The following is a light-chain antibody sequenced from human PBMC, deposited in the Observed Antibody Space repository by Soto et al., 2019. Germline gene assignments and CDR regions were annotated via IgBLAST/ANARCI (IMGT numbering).Light chain of an antibody. CDR3: HQYGTAPLT. CDR1: QSIAANY. V-gene: IGKV3-20*01. J-gene: IGKJ4*01. CDR2: VTS. Sequence: EIVLTQSPGSLSLSPGERATLSCRASQSIAANYLAWYQQKPGQAPRLLIYVTSSRATGIPDRFSGSGSGTDFTLTIRRLEPEDFAVYYCHQYGTAPLTFGGGTKVEIK.